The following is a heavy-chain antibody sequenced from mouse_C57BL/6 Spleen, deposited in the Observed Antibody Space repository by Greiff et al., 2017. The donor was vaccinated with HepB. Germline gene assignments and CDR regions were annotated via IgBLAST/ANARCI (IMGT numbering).Heavy chain of an antibody. CDR2: INPSSGYT. CDR3: ARQSSYYYGSSLYYFCY. V-gene: IGHV1-4*01. J-gene: IGHJ2*01. CDR1: GYTFTSYT. Sequence: QVQLQQSGAELARPGASVKMSCKASGYTFTSYTMHWVKQRPGQGLEWIGYINPSSGYTKYSQKFKDKATLTADKSSSTAYMQLSSLTSEDSAVYYCARQSSYYYGSSLYYFCYWGQGTTLTFSS. D-gene: IGHD1-1*01.